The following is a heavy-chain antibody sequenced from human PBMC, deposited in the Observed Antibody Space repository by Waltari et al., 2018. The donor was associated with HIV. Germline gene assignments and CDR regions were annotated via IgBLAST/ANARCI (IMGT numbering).Heavy chain of an antibody. CDR3: ARVEGLTPTGYYNWYFDL. J-gene: IGHJ2*01. Sequence: QLQLQESGSGLVKPSQTLSLTCAVSGGSISSGGYSWSWIRQPPGKGLEWIGYIYHSGSTYYNPSLKSRVTISVDRSKNQFSLKLSSVTAADTAVYYCARVEGLTPTGYYNWYFDLWGRGTLVTVSS. V-gene: IGHV4-30-2*01. CDR2: IYHSGST. D-gene: IGHD3-9*01. CDR1: GGSISSGGYS.